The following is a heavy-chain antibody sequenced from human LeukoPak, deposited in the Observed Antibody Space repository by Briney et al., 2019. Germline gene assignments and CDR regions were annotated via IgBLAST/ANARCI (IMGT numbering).Heavy chain of an antibody. D-gene: IGHD2-2*01. Sequence: GGSLRLSCAASGFTFSSYAMSWVRQAPGKGLEWVSAISGSGGSTHYADSVKGRFTISRDNSKNTLYLQMNSLRAEDTAVYYCARWYCTSTSCYYDYWGQGTLVTVSS. J-gene: IGHJ4*02. CDR1: GFTFSSYA. CDR2: ISGSGGST. CDR3: ARWYCTSTSCYYDY. V-gene: IGHV3-23*01.